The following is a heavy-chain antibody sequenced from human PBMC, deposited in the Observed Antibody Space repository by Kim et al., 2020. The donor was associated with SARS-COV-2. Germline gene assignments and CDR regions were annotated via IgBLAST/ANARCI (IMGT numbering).Heavy chain of an antibody. Sequence: NPSLKSRVTISGDTSKTQFSLKLSSVTAADTAVYYCARGPITGRTGYFDYWGQGTLVTVSS. D-gene: IGHD1-20*01. J-gene: IGHJ4*02. CDR3: ARGPITGRTGYFDY. V-gene: IGHV4-34*01.